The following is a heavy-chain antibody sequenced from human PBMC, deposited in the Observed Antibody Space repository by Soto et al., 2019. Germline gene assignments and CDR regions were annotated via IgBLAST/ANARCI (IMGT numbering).Heavy chain of an antibody. CDR3: ARGNVVVVAATGYYGMDV. CDR2: INHSGST. J-gene: IGHJ6*02. Sequence: SETLSLTCAVYGGSFSGYYWSWIRQPPGKGLEWIGEINHSGSTNYNPSLKSRVTISVDTSKNQFSLKLNSVTAADTAVYYCARGNVVVVAATGYYGMDVWGQGTTVTVSS. CDR1: GGSFSGYY. D-gene: IGHD2-15*01. V-gene: IGHV4-34*01.